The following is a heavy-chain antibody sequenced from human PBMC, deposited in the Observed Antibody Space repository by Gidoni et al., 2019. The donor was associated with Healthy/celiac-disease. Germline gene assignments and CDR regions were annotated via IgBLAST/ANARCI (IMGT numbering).Heavy chain of an antibody. J-gene: IGHJ4*02. CDR1: GFTFSSYA. CDR2: ISSSGSTR. V-gene: IGHV3-48*03. CDR3: ARGRVGATTDY. D-gene: IGHD1-26*01. Sequence: EVQLVESGGGLVQPGGSLRLSCAASGFTFSSYAINGVRQAPGKGLEWVSYISSSGSTRYYADSVTGRFTISRDNAKNSLYLQMNSLRAEDTAVYYCARGRVGATTDYWGQGTLVTVSS.